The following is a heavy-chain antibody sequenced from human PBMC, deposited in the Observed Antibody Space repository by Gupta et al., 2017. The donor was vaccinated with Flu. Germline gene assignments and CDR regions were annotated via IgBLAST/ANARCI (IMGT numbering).Heavy chain of an antibody. V-gene: IGHV5-51*01. CDR1: GYSFTNYW. CDR2: IYPGDSDI. D-gene: IGHD3-22*01. Sequence: EVQLVQSGAKVNKPGESLKISCKGSGYSFTNYWIAWVRQMPGKGLEWMGIIYPGDSDIKYSPSFQGQVTISADKSITTAYLQWSSLKASDTAVYYCARHFHNYDKMDYWGQGTLVTVSS. CDR3: ARHFHNYDKMDY. J-gene: IGHJ4*02.